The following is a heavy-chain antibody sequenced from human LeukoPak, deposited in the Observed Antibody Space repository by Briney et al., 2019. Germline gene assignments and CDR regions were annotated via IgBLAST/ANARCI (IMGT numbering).Heavy chain of an antibody. CDR1: GFTFSSYV. V-gene: IGHV3-23*01. Sequence: GGSLSLSCAASGFTFSSYVVTWVRQAPGKGLEWVSGITGSGDTTFYADSVKGRFTISRDNSKNTLYLQMHSLRAEDTAVYYCVKDYSTIAAAAHPLFDDWGQGALVTVSS. CDR2: ITGSGDTT. J-gene: IGHJ4*02. D-gene: IGHD6-13*01. CDR3: VKDYSTIAAAAHPLFDD.